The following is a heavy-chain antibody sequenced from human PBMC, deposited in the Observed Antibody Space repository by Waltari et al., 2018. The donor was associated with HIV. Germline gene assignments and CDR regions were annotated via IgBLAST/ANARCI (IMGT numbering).Heavy chain of an antibody. Sequence: DVQWAASGGVVEQRGGCLRLSCTASGFTFGDYATPWVRQSPGMALEWVVLTGWKGVSSDYAGSVEGRVTIARDNSKKSLELEMTSLRLEDTALYYCAKDLNRLTVAWAAVDYWGQGTLVNVSS. D-gene: IGHD4-17*01. V-gene: IGHV3-43D*03. CDR2: TGWKGVSS. CDR3: AKDLNRLTVAWAAVDY. CDR1: GFTFGDYA. J-gene: IGHJ4*02.